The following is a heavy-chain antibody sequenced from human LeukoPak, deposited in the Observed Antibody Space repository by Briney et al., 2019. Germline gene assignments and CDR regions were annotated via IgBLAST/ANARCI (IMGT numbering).Heavy chain of an antibody. Sequence: GGSLRLSCAASGFTFSDYEMNWVRQAPGKGLEWVLHISTSGSIIHYADSVKGRFTISRDNAKNSLYLQMNSLRAEDTAVYYCAELGITMIGGVWGKGTTVTISS. D-gene: IGHD3-10*02. CDR1: GFTFSDYE. V-gene: IGHV3-48*03. CDR2: ISTSGSII. J-gene: IGHJ6*04. CDR3: AELGITMIGGV.